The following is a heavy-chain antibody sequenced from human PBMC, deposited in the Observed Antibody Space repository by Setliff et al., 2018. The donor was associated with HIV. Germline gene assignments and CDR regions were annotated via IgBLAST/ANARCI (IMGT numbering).Heavy chain of an antibody. V-gene: IGHV3-49*04. CDR3: TRDRATYFASAPSH. J-gene: IGHJ4*02. CDR1: GFSFGDFA. Sequence: GGSLRLSCTASGFSFGDFALNWVRQAPGKGLEWIGFIRTKAHGGTTEYAASVRGRFTISRDDSESIAYLQMNSLNTEDTAMYYCTRDRATYFASAPSHWGQGTLVTVSS. D-gene: IGHD2-21*01. CDR2: IRTKAHGGTT.